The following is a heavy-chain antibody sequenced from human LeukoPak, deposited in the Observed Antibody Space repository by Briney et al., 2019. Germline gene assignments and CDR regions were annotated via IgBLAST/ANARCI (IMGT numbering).Heavy chain of an antibody. Sequence: SETLSLTCTVSGGSISSHYWSWIRQPPGKGLEWIGYIYYSGSTNYNPSLKSRVTISVDTSKNQFSLKLSSVTAADTAVYYCARKDYGGTFDYWGQGTLVTVSS. D-gene: IGHD4-23*01. CDR3: ARKDYGGTFDY. CDR2: IYYSGST. V-gene: IGHV4-59*11. CDR1: GGSISSHY. J-gene: IGHJ4*02.